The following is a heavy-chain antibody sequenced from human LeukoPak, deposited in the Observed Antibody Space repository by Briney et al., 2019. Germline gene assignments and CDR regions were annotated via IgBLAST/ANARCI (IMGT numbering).Heavy chain of an antibody. V-gene: IGHV4-31*03. D-gene: IGHD6-19*01. CDR3: ARDGSSSSGWYYYYGMDV. CDR1: GGSISSGGSR. J-gene: IGHJ6*02. CDR2: IYYSGST. Sequence: SETLSLTCNVSGGSISSGGSRWSWIRQHPGKGLEWIGYIYYSGSTYYNPSLENRLTMSVDTSKNQFSLHLTSVTAADTAVYYCARDGSSSSGWYYYYGMDVWGQGTTVTVSS.